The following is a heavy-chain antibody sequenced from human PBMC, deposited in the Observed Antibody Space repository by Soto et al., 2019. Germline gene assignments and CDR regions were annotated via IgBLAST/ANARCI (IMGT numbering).Heavy chain of an antibody. CDR2: IYHSGST. CDR1: GGPISSSNW. J-gene: IGHJ4*02. V-gene: IGHV4-4*02. D-gene: IGHD3-10*01. Sequence: SETLSLTCAVSGGPISSSNWWSWVRQPPGKGLEWIGEIYHSGSTNYNPSLKSRVTISVDKSKNQFSLKLSSVTAADTAVYYCARELLWFGELSLDWGQGTLVTVSS. CDR3: ARELLWFGELSLD.